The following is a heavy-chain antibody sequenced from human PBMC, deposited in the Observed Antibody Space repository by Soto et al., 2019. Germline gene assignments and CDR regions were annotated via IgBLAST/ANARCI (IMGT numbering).Heavy chain of an antibody. D-gene: IGHD4-17*01. CDR3: ATRTSGDYGPSYFDY. V-gene: IGHV4-39*01. Sequence: PSETLSLTCTVSGGSISSSSYYWGWIRQPPGKGLEWIGSIYYSGSTYYNPSLKSRVTISVDTSKNQFSLKLSSVTAADTVVYYCATRTSGDYGPSYFDYWGQGTLVTVSS. CDR1: GGSISSSSYY. CDR2: IYYSGST. J-gene: IGHJ4*02.